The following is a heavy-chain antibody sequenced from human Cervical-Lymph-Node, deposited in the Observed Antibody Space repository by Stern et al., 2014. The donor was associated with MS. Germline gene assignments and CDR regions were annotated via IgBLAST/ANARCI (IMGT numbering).Heavy chain of an antibody. V-gene: IGHV1-69*17. J-gene: IGHJ5*02. CDR1: GGTFSSYA. D-gene: IGHD2-2*01. CDR2: LIPIFGIA. Sequence: VQLVESGAEVKKPGSSVKVSCKASGGTFSSYAISWVRQAPGQGLEWMGGLIPIFGIANYAQKFQGRVTITADKSTSTAYMELSSLRSEDTAVYYCARQIVVVPAAIEYNWFDPWGQGTLVTVSS. CDR3: ARQIVVVPAAIEYNWFDP.